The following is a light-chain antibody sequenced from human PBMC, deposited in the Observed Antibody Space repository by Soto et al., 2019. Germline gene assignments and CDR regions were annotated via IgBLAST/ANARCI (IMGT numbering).Light chain of an antibody. Sequence: EMVVTQSPATLSMSPGGRATLSCRTSESISRNLAWYQQKLGQAPRLLIYGASTRATGVPDRFTGSGSGTDFILTITSLQSEEFGIYYCQQYYHWPRTFGQGTKVDIK. V-gene: IGKV3-15*01. J-gene: IGKJ1*01. CDR3: QQYYHWPRT. CDR1: ESISRN. CDR2: GAS.